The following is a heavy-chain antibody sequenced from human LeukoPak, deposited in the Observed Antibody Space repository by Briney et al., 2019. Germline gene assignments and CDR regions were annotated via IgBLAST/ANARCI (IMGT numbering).Heavy chain of an antibody. CDR1: SGYINSSNW. Sequence: SETLSLTCDVSSGYINSSNWWSWVRQSPGKNLEWIGQIFHTGSAYYSPSFKSRVTISVDKSKNQFSLRPMSVTAADTAVYYCVRDRNSNLRLGFWGPGILVIVSS. CDR2: IFHTGSA. CDR3: VRDRNSNLRLGF. J-gene: IGHJ4*02. V-gene: IGHV4-4*02. D-gene: IGHD1-1*01.